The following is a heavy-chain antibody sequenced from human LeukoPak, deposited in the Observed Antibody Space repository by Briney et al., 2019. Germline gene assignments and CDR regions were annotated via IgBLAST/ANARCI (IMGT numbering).Heavy chain of an antibody. V-gene: IGHV3-11*01. Sequence: GGSLRLSCAASGFTFSDYYMNWIRQAPGKGLEWVSYISNGGSTINYADSVKGRFTISRDNAKNSLYLQMNSLRAEDTAVYYCARQYNYDSRAFDYWGQGTLVTVSS. CDR3: ARQYNYDSRAFDY. D-gene: IGHD5-18*01. J-gene: IGHJ4*02. CDR2: ISNGGSTI. CDR1: GFTFSDYY.